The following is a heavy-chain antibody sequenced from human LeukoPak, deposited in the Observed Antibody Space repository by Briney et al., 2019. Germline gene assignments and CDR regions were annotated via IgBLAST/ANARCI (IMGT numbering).Heavy chain of an antibody. J-gene: IGHJ2*01. CDR1: GGSISNYF. V-gene: IGHV4-59*08. D-gene: IGHD6-13*01. CDR3: ARPAAGQGGDWYFDL. CDR2: VHYTGST. Sequence: SETLSLTCIVSGGSISNYFWSWIRQPPGKGLERIGYVHYTGSTNYNPSLKSRATISVDTSKKQFSLKLSSVTATDTAVYYCARPAAGQGGDWYFDLWDRGTLVTVSS.